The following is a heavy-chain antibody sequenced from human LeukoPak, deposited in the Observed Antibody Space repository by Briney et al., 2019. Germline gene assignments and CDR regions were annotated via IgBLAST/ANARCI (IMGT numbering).Heavy chain of an antibody. J-gene: IGHJ4*02. CDR2: ISASVGTT. Sequence: GGSLILSCAASGFTFSNYAMSWVRQAPGKGPEWVSAISASVGTTYYADSVKGRFTISRDNSKNSLYLQMNSLRAEDTAVYYCANGAGYWGQGTLVTVS. CDR3: ANGAGY. V-gene: IGHV3-23*01. CDR1: GFTFSNYA.